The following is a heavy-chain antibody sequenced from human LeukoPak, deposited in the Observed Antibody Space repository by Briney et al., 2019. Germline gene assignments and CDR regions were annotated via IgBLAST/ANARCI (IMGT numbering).Heavy chain of an antibody. Sequence: GGSLRLSCAASGFTFSDHYMDWVRQAPGKGLEWVGRTRNKANSYTTEYAASVKGRFTISRDDSKNSLYLQMNSLKTEDTAVYYCARDVAMPYLNAFDIWGQGTMVTVSS. CDR1: GFTFSDHY. CDR3: ARDVAMPYLNAFDI. J-gene: IGHJ3*02. V-gene: IGHV3-72*01. D-gene: IGHD2-2*01. CDR2: TRNKANSYTT.